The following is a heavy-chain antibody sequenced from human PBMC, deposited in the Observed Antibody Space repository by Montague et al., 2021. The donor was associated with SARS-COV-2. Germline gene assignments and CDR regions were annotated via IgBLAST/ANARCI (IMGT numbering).Heavy chain of an antibody. Sequence: SLRLSCPASGFSFRSYAMNWVRQAPGKGLEWVSGISYTSGSTYYADSVKGRFTISRDNSKNTVYLQMNSLRAEDTAVYYCAKGVDASGSYRSTLGYWGQGTLVTVSS. CDR2: ISYTSGST. CDR3: AKGVDASGSYRSTLGY. J-gene: IGHJ4*02. D-gene: IGHD3-10*01. CDR1: GFSFRSYA. V-gene: IGHV3-23*01.